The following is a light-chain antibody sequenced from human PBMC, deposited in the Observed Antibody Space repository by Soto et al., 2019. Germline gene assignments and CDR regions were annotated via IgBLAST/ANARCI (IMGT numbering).Light chain of an antibody. Sequence: EIVMTQSPATLSVSPGERATLSCRASQSVSSDLAWYQQKPGQALRLLIYGASTRATGIPARFSGSGSGTDFTLTSSSLQSEAFAVYYCQQYNDWPQTFGQGTKVEVK. J-gene: IGKJ1*01. CDR2: GAS. CDR3: QQYNDWPQT. CDR1: QSVSSD. V-gene: IGKV3-15*01.